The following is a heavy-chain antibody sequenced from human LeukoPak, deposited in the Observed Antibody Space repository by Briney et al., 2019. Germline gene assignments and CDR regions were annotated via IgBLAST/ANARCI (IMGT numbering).Heavy chain of an antibody. Sequence: GGSLKLSCAASRFTFSGSAMHWVRQASGKGLEWVGRIRSKANSYATAYAASVKGRFTISRDDSKNTAYLQMNSLKTEDTAVYYCTRHLDTYYYDSSLDWGQGTLVTVSS. J-gene: IGHJ4*02. CDR2: IRSKANSYAT. D-gene: IGHD3-22*01. V-gene: IGHV3-73*01. CDR3: TRHLDTYYYDSSLD. CDR1: RFTFSGSA.